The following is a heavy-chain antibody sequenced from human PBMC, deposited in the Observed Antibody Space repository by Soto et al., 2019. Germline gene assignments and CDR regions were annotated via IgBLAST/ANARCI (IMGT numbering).Heavy chain of an antibody. CDR3: AIYGSGSYYNPLGAFDI. D-gene: IGHD3-10*01. V-gene: IGHV1-18*01. CDR1: GDRFTSYG. J-gene: IGHJ3*02. Sequence: GTSVKLSCEACGDRFTSYGISWVRQAPKQGLEWMGWISADNGNTNYAQKLQGRVTMTTDTSTDTAYMELSSLRSEDTAVYYCAIYGSGSYYNPLGAFDIWGQGTMLTVSS. CDR2: ISADNGNT.